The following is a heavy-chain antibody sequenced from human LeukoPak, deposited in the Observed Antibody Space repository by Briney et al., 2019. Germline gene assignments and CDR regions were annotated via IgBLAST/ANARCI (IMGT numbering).Heavy chain of an antibody. J-gene: IGHJ6*03. Sequence: SETLSLTCTVSGGSISSSSYYWGWIRQPPGKGLEWIGSIYYSGSTYYNPSLKSRVTISVDTSKNQFSLKLSSVTAADTAVYYCTSGSYSFYYMDVWGKGTTVTVSS. CDR3: TSGSYSFYYMDV. CDR2: IYYSGST. D-gene: IGHD1-26*01. V-gene: IGHV4-39*07. CDR1: GGSISSSSYY.